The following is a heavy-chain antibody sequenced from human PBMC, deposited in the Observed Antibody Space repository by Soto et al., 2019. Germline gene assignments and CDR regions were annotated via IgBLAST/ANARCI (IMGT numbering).Heavy chain of an antibody. Sequence: SAPLSLTCGVYDGSCSGYYGSWIRQTPEKGLEWIGEINHSGSTNYNPSLRSRVTISVDTSKNQFSLSLTSVTAADTAVYYCAREVVWVAAAGTYYYYGMDVWGQRTTVPVFS. CDR3: AREVVWVAAAGTYYYYGMDV. V-gene: IGHV4-34*01. CDR2: INHSGST. D-gene: IGHD6-13*01. CDR1: DGSCSGYY. J-gene: IGHJ6*02.